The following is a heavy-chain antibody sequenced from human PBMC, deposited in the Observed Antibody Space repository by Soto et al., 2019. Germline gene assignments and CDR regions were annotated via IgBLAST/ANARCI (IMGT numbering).Heavy chain of an antibody. Sequence: ASVKVSCKASGYTFTGYYMHWVRQAPGQGLEWMGWINPNSGGTNYAQKFQGRVIMTRDTSISTAYMELSRLRSDDTAVYYCARGQWLAQPLDYWGQGTLVTVSS. CDR3: ARGQWLAQPLDY. V-gene: IGHV1-2*02. CDR1: GYTFTGYY. D-gene: IGHD6-19*01. CDR2: INPNSGGT. J-gene: IGHJ4*02.